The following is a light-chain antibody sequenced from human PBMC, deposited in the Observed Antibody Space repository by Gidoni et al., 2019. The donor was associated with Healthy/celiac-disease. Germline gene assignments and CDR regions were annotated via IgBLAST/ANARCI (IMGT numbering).Light chain of an antibody. CDR2: WAS. CDR1: QSVLYSSHNKHY. CDR3: QQYYSTPYT. Sequence: DIVMTQSPDSLAVSLGERATINCKSSQSVLYSSHNKHYLAWYQQKPGQTPKLLIYWASTRESGVPDRFSGSGSGTDFTLTISSLQADDVAVYYCQQYYSTPYTFGQGTKLEI. V-gene: IGKV4-1*01. J-gene: IGKJ2*01.